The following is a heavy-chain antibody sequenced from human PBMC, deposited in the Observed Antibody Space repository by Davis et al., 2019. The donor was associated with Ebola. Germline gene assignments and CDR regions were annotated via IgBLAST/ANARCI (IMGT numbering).Heavy chain of an antibody. CDR3: ARDQEYQLLGYYYGMDV. CDR2: ISAYNGNT. Sequence: ASVKVSCKASGYTFTSYGISWVRQAPGQGLEWMGWISAYNGNTNYAQKLQGRVTMTTDTSTSTAYMELRSLRSDDTAVYYCARDQEYQLLGYYYGMDVWGQGTTVTVSS. D-gene: IGHD2-2*01. V-gene: IGHV1-18*01. J-gene: IGHJ6*02. CDR1: GYTFTSYG.